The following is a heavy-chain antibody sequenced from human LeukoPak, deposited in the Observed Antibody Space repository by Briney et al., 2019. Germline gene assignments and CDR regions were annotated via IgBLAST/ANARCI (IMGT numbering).Heavy chain of an antibody. CDR3: ARSLDYYDSSGEG. V-gene: IGHV3-48*04. CDR2: ISSSSSTI. D-gene: IGHD3-22*01. CDR1: GFTFSSYS. J-gene: IGHJ4*02. Sequence: GGSLRLSCAASGFTFSSYSMNWVRQAPGKGLEWVSYISSSSSTIYYADSVKGRFTISRDNAKNSLYLQMNSLRAEDTAVYYCARSLDYYDSSGEGWGQGTLVTVSS.